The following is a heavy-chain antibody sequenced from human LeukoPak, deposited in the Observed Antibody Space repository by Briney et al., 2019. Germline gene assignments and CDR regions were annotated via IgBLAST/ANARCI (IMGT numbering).Heavy chain of an antibody. Sequence: PGGSLRLSCVASGFIVSNNYMSWVRQAPGKGLGWVSGISGAGGSTYYADSVKGRFTISRDNSKDTLYLQMNSLRAEDTAIYYCVKLRTGTATNFDYWGQGTLVTVSS. CDR3: VKLRTGTATNFDY. D-gene: IGHD1-1*01. CDR2: ISGAGGST. J-gene: IGHJ4*02. V-gene: IGHV3-23*01. CDR1: GFIVSNNY.